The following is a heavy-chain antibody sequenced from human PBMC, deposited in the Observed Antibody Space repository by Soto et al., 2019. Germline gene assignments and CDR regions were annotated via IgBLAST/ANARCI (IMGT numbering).Heavy chain of an antibody. J-gene: IGHJ6*02. Sequence: SSETLSLTCAVYGGSFSGYYWSWIRQPPGKGLEWIGEINHSGSSNYNPSLKSRVTISVDTSKNQFSLKLSSVTAADTAVYYCARVRRDGYNPDYYYYYGMDVWGQGTTVTVSS. CDR3: ARVRRDGYNPDYYYYYGMDV. V-gene: IGHV4-34*01. D-gene: IGHD5-12*01. CDR1: GGSFSGYY. CDR2: INHSGSS.